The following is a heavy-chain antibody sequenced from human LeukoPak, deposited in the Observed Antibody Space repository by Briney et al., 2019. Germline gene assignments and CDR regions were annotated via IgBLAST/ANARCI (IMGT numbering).Heavy chain of an antibody. Sequence: GGSLRLSCAASGFTLDDYTMHWVRHAGGKGREWGCLISWDGGRTYYADYVKGRFTISRDNSKNSLYLQMNSLRTEDTALSYCATGESDYSNNSYSYYFDVWGTGITVTVSS. J-gene: IGHJ6*03. CDR1: GFTLDDYT. D-gene: IGHD4-11*01. CDR2: ISWDGGRT. CDR3: ATGESDYSNNSYSYYFDV. V-gene: IGHV3-43*01.